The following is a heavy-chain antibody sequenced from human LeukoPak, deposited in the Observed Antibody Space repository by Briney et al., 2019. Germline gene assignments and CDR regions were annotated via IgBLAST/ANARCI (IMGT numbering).Heavy chain of an antibody. CDR3: ARESYYDSSGYYYGY. J-gene: IGHJ4*02. V-gene: IGHV1-18*01. Sequence: ASVKVSCKASGYTFTSYGISWVRQAPGQGLEWMGWISAYNGNTNYAQKLQGRVTMTTDTSTSTAYMELRSLRAEDTAVYYCARESYYDSSGYYYGYWGQGTLVTVSS. D-gene: IGHD3-22*01. CDR2: ISAYNGNT. CDR1: GYTFTSYG.